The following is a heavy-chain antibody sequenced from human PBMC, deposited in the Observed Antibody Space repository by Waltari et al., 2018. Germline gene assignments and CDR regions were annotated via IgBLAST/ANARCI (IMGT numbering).Heavy chain of an antibody. CDR1: GGSFSGYY. J-gene: IGHJ4*02. CDR3: ARGWMGARPFDY. Sequence: QVQLQQWGAGLLKPSETLSLTCDVYGGSFSGYYWSWTRQPPGKGLEWIGEINHSGSTNYNPSLKSRVTISVDTSKNQFSLKLSSVTAADTAVYYWARGWMGARPFDYWGQGTLVTVSS. D-gene: IGHD1-26*01. V-gene: IGHV4-34*01. CDR2: INHSGST.